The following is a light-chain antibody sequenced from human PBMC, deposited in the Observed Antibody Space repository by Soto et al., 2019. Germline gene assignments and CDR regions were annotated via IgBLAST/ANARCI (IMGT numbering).Light chain of an antibody. CDR1: QALNTR. CDR3: HQRQSWPRT. Sequence: EIVLTQSPATLSAFPGDRFTLSCRASQALNTRLAWYQHKPGQAPRLLIHLTSNRAAGVPARFSAWGSETDFTLTISDVEPEDFAVYYCHQRQSWPRTFGQGTKVDIK. CDR2: LTS. V-gene: IGKV3-11*01. J-gene: IGKJ1*01.